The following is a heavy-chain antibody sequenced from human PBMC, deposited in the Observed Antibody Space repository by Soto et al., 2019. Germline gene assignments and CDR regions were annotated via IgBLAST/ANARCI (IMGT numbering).Heavy chain of an antibody. V-gene: IGHV1-2*04. CDR1: GYIFTSYY. CDR3: ARDSKGFDY. CDR2: INPFDGSR. J-gene: IGHJ4*02. Sequence: ASVKVSCKASGYIFTSYYIHWVRQAPGQGLEWMGWINPFDGSRMFAQKFQGWVTMTRDTSISTAYMELSRLRSDDTAVYYCARDSKGFDYWGQGTLVTVSS.